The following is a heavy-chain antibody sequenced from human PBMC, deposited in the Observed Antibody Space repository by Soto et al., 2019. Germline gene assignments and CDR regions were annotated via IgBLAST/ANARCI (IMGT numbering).Heavy chain of an antibody. D-gene: IGHD1-7*01. J-gene: IGHJ4*02. V-gene: IGHV3-23*01. CDR2: ILVGGST. Sequence: GGSLRLSCAVSGFICSSYDMSWVRQAPGKGLEWVSTILVGGSTHYEDSVKGRFTISRDTSKNTVYLQMTSLRADDTAVYYCAKDRRAGGNYGFYSDFWGQGALVTVSS. CDR3: AKDRRAGGNYGFYSDF. CDR1: GFICSSYD.